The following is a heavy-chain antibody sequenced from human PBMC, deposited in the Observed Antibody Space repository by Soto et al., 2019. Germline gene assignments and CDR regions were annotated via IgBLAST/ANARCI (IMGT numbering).Heavy chain of an antibody. D-gene: IGHD2-8*01. V-gene: IGHV4-39*07. Sequence: SETLSLTCTVSGGSISSSSYYWGWIRQPPGKGLEWIGEIYHSGSTNYNPSLKSRVTISVDKSKNQFSLKLSSVTAADTAVYYCARDRLGYCTNGVCYSGFYFDYWGQGTLVTVSS. CDR1: GGSISSSSYY. CDR3: ARDRLGYCTNGVCYSGFYFDY. J-gene: IGHJ4*02. CDR2: IYHSGST.